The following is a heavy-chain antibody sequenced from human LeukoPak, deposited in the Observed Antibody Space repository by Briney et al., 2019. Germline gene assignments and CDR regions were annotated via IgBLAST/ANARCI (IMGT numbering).Heavy chain of an antibody. J-gene: IGHJ5*02. CDR3: ARGVDVNYNWFDP. Sequence: SETLSLTCTVSGGSISSGGYYWSWIRQPPGKGLEWIGYIYYSGSTYYNPSLKSRVTISVDTSKNQFSLKLSSVTAADTAVYYCARGVDVNYNWFDPWGQGTLVTVSS. V-gene: IGHV4-30-4*01. CDR2: IYYSGST. D-gene: IGHD1-7*01. CDR1: GGSISSGGYY.